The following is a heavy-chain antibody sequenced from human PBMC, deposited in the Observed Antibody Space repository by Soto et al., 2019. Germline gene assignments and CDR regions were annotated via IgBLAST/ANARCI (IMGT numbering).Heavy chain of an antibody. CDR2: ISGSGDST. V-gene: IGHV3-23*01. Sequence: EVQLLESGGGLVQPGGSLRLSCAASGFTFSSYAMSWVRQAPGKGLEWVSGISGSGDSTYYADSVKGRFTISRDNSKSTLYLQMNSLRADDTAVYYCAKSAEGYCSTTTCAGNFGYFDLWGRGTLVTVSS. CDR3: AKSAEGYCSTTTCAGNFGYFDL. J-gene: IGHJ2*01. CDR1: GFTFSSYA. D-gene: IGHD2-2*01.